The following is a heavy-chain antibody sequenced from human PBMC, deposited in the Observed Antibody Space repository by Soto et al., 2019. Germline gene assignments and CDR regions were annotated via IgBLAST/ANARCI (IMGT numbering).Heavy chain of an antibody. CDR1: GFSLSTSGMC. J-gene: IGHJ6*02. CDR3: ARIPLGYCSGGSCRDYYYGMEV. Sequence: FGPALVNTTQTLPLTCTFSGFSLSTSGMCVSWIRHPPGKALEWLALIDWDDDKYYSTSLTTRLTISKDTSKNQVVLTMTNMDPVDTATYYCARIPLGYCSGGSCRDYYYGMEVWGQGTTVTVSS. D-gene: IGHD2-15*01. CDR2: IDWDDDK. V-gene: IGHV2-70*01.